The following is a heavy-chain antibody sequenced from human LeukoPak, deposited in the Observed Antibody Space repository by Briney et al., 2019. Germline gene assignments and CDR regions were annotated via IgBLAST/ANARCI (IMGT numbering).Heavy chain of an antibody. D-gene: IGHD3-22*01. Sequence: PGGSLRLSCAASRFTFSASAMSWVRQAPGKGLEWVSVISGSAGSTFYADSVKGRFTISRDNSKNTLYLQMNSLRAEDTAVYYCAVSSGYYSYYFDYWGQGTLVTVSS. V-gene: IGHV3-23*01. J-gene: IGHJ4*02. CDR3: AVSSGYYSYYFDY. CDR2: ISGSAGST. CDR1: RFTFSASA.